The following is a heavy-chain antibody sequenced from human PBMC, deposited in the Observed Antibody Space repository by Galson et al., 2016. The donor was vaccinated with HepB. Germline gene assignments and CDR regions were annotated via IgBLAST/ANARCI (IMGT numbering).Heavy chain of an antibody. Sequence: SLRLSCAASGFTFSSFAMSWVRRVPGKGLEWVSAISGRGERIRYAESVEGRFIISRDNSKNTLDVEMKSLRVEDTAVYYCAKEGWFGELLYGHFDFWGQGTLVTVSS. J-gene: IGHJ4*02. D-gene: IGHD3-10*01. V-gene: IGHV3-23*01. CDR1: GFTFSSFA. CDR2: ISGRGERI. CDR3: AKEGWFGELLYGHFDF.